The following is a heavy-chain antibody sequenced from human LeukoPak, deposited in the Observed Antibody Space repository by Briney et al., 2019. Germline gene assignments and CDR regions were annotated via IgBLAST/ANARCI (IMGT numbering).Heavy chain of an antibody. CDR2: TNLHGTTV. CDR1: GLSFSNYW. V-gene: IGHV3-74*01. J-gene: IGHJ4*02. CDR3: ASAYTYVRLGDH. D-gene: IGHD3-16*01. Sequence: GGSLRLSCEVSGLSFSNYWMHWVRQAPGKGLVWVARTNLHGTTVDYADSVKGRFTISRDNAKNILFLRMNSLRAEDTAVYYCASAYTYVRLGDHWGQGTLVTVSS.